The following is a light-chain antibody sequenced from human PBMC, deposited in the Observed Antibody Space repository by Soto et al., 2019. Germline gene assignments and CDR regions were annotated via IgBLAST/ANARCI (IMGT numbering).Light chain of an antibody. J-gene: IGKJ4*01. CDR3: QQSYSTLLT. CDR2: AAS. CDR1: QSISSY. V-gene: IGKV1-39*01. Sequence: DIQMTPSPSSLSASVGDRVTITCRASQSISSYLNWYQQKPGKAPKLLIYAASSLQSGVPSRFRGSGSGTDFTLTISSLQPEDFATYYCQQSYSTLLTFGGGTKVEIK.